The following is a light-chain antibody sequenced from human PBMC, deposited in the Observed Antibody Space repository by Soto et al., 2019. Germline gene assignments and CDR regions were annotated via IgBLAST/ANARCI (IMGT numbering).Light chain of an antibody. J-gene: IGLJ2*01. CDR2: LNSDGSH. Sequence: QPVLTQSPSASASLGASVKLTCTLSSGHRSYAIAWHQQQPEKGPRYLMKLNSDGSHSKGDGIPDRFSGSSSGAERYLTISSLQSEDEADYHCQTWGTGIHVVFGGGTKLTVL. CDR1: SGHRSYA. V-gene: IGLV4-69*01. CDR3: QTWGTGIHVV.